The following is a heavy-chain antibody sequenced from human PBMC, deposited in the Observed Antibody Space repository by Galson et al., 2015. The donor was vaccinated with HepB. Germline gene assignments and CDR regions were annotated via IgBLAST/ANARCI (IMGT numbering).Heavy chain of an antibody. CDR2: IYPADSDT. CDR1: GYTFTTYW. D-gene: IGHD1-26*01. Sequence: QSGAEVKKPGESLKISCMGSGYTFTTYWIGWVRQMPGKGLEWMGAIYPADSDTRYSPSFQGQVTSTAETSINAAYLQWGSLKASDTAIYYCVRHPRYSASYTGPRRADAFDLWDQGTTVNVSS. CDR3: VRHPRYSASYTGPRRADAFDL. J-gene: IGHJ3*01. V-gene: IGHV5-51*01.